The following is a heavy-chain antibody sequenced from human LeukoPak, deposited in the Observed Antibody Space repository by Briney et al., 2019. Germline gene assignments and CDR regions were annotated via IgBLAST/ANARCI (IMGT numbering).Heavy chain of an antibody. J-gene: IGHJ5*02. Sequence: ASVKVSCKASGYTFTGYYMHWVRQAPGQGLEWMGWINPNSGGTNYAQKFQGRVAMTRDTSISTAYMELSRLRSDDTAVYYCARSAGTVSAYNWFDPWGQGTLVTVPS. CDR3: ARSAGTVSAYNWFDP. V-gene: IGHV1-2*02. D-gene: IGHD4-17*01. CDR2: INPNSGGT. CDR1: GYTFTGYY.